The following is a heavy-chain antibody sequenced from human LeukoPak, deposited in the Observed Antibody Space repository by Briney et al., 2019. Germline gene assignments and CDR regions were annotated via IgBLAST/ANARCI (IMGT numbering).Heavy chain of an antibody. V-gene: IGHV1-46*01. CDR3: ARGLGYYDSSGPLFDY. CDR1: GYTFTSYY. J-gene: IGHJ4*02. Sequence: ASVEVSCKASGYTFTSYYMHWVRQAPGQGLEWMGIINPSGGSTSSAQKFQGRVTMTRDTSTSTVYMELSSLRSEDTAVYYCARGLGYYDSSGPLFDYWGQGTLSPSPQ. CDR2: INPSGGST. D-gene: IGHD3-22*01.